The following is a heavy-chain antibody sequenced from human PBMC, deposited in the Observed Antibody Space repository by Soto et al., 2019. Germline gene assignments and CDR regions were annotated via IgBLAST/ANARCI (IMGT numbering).Heavy chain of an antibody. CDR1: GGSISSYY. Sequence: PPETLSLTCTVSGGSISSYYWSWIRQPPGKGLEWIGYIYYSGSTNYNPSLKSRVTISVDTSKNQFSLKLSSVTAADTAVYYCARLTTVTNNWYFDLWGRGTLVTVSS. J-gene: IGHJ2*01. CDR3: ARLTTVTNNWYFDL. CDR2: IYYSGST. V-gene: IGHV4-59*08. D-gene: IGHD4-17*01.